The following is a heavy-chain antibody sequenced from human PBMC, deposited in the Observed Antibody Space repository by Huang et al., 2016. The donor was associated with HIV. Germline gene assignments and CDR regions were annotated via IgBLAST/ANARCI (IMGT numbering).Heavy chain of an antibody. J-gene: IGHJ4*02. V-gene: IGHV3-30*18. D-gene: IGHD1-26*01. CDR3: AKDGADEEWDIDY. CDR1: GFSFSTYG. CDR2: ISYDGSNK. Sequence: VQLVESGGGVVQPGRSLRLACAASGFSFSTYGLHWVRQAPGKWLDWVAVISYDGSNKYYAHSVKGRFTISRDTSENKVYLQMNSLRHEDTAVYYCAKDGADEEWDIDYWGQGTLVTVSS.